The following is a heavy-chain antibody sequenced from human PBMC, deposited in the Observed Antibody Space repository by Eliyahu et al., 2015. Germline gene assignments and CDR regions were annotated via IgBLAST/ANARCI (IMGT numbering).Heavy chain of an antibody. CDR1: SDTFNSDA. D-gene: IGHD3-10*01. Sequence: QVQLVQSGAEVKKPGSAVKVSCKSSSDTFNSDAMSWVRQAPGQGFEWMGHIVPIFGGANYAQNFQGRVSITADESTTTMYLELSSLRSDDXAIYYCARELLGSFDIWGQGTLVSVSS. CDR3: ARELLGSFDI. CDR2: IVPIFGGA. J-gene: IGHJ3*02. V-gene: IGHV1-69*01.